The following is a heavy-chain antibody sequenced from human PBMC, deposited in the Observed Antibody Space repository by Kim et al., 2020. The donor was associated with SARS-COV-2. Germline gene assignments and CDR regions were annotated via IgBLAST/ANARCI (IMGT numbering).Heavy chain of an antibody. CDR3: ASIAAAAPYYYYYIDV. Sequence: GGSLRLSCAASGFTFSSYAMHWVRQAPGKGLEWVAVISYDGSNKYYADSVKGRFTISRDNSKNTLYLQMNSLRAEDTAVYYCASIAAAAPYYYYYIDVWG. CDR1: GFTFSSYA. J-gene: IGHJ6*03. V-gene: IGHV3-30-3*01. CDR2: ISYDGSNK. D-gene: IGHD6-13*01.